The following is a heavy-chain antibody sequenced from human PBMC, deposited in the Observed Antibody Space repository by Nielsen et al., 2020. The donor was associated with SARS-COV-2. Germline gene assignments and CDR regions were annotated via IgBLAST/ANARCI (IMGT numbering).Heavy chain of an antibody. D-gene: IGHD3-10*01. V-gene: IGHV7-4-1*02. J-gene: IGHJ6*02. Sequence: ASVKVSCKASGYTFTTYAINWVRQAPGQGLEWMGWINTNTGNPTYAQGFTGRFVFSLDTSVSTAYLQISSLKAEDTAVYYCARPRYYYGSGSYYYYYYGMDVWGQGTTVTVSS. CDR1: GYTFTTYA. CDR2: INTNTGNP. CDR3: ARPRYYYGSGSYYYYYYGMDV.